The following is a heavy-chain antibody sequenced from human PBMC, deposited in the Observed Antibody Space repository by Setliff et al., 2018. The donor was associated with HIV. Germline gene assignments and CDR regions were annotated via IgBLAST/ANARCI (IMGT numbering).Heavy chain of an antibody. V-gene: IGHV4-39*02. CDR2: IYYTGFA. J-gene: IGHJ4*02. D-gene: IGHD1-1*01. Sequence: PSETLSLTCSVSGDSISGGSYFWGWIRQTPGKGLEWIGNIYYTGFAYYNPSLESRVTISLYTSKTHFSLNLTSVSDADTAVYFCTREGRGDPAMATTRIDFWGQGKLVTVSS. CDR3: TREGRGDPAMATTRIDF. CDR1: GDSISGGSYF.